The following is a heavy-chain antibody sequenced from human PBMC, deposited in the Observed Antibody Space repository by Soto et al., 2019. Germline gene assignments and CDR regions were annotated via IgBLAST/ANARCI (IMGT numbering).Heavy chain of an antibody. Sequence: LRLSCAASGFTFSMYWMHWVRQVPGKGPEWVSRINDDGSSTNYADSVKGRFTISRDNAKNTLYLQMNDLRAEDTAVYYCTRGPRSTSTGTGAFWGQGTLVTVSS. D-gene: IGHD1-1*01. J-gene: IGHJ4*02. CDR3: TRGPRSTSTGTGAF. CDR1: GFTFSMYW. CDR2: INDDGSST. V-gene: IGHV3-74*01.